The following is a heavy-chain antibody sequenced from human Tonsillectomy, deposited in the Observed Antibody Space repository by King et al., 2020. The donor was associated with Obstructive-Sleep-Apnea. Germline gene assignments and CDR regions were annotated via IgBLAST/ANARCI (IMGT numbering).Heavy chain of an antibody. J-gene: IGHJ4*02. CDR3: TTARPDYSNSWYRVGGY. D-gene: IGHD6-13*01. CDR2: SRNKANSYTT. Sequence: VQLVESGGGLVQPGGSLRLSCAASGFTFSDHYMDWVRQAPGKGLEWVGRSRNKANSYTTEYAASVKGRFTISRDDSKNSLYLQMNSLKTEDTAVYYCTTARPDYSNSWYRVGGYWGQGTLVTVSS. V-gene: IGHV3-72*01. CDR1: GFTFSDHY.